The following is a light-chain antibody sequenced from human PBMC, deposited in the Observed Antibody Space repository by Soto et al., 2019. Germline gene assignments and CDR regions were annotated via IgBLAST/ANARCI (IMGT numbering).Light chain of an antibody. V-gene: IGKV3-20*01. CDR3: QQYGSSPGT. CDR1: RSVSSY. CDR2: DAS. Sequence: EILLTQSPATLSLSPGERATLSCRASRSVSSYLAWYQQTPGQAPRILIYDASNRDTGIPARFSGSGSGTDFTLTLSRLEPEDFSVYYCQQYGSSPGTFGQGTKVDIK. J-gene: IGKJ1*01.